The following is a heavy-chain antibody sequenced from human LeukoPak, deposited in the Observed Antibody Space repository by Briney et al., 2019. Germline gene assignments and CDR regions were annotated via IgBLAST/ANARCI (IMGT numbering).Heavy chain of an antibody. CDR3: ARLTFGGVIGFDY. CDR1: GFTFSTYG. J-gene: IGHJ4*02. V-gene: IGHV3-30*03. D-gene: IGHD3-16*02. Sequence: GGSLRLSCEASGFTFSTYGMHWVRQAPGKGLEWVAGISNGGSYKYYADSVKGRFTISRDNAKNSLYLQMNSLRAEDTAVYYCARLTFGGVIGFDYWGQGTLVTVSS. CDR2: ISNGGSYK.